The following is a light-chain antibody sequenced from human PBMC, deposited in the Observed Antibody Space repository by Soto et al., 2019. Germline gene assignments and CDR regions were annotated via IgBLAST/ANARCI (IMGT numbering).Light chain of an antibody. Sequence: EIVLTQSPATLSLSPGERATLSCRASQSISSSYLAWYQQKPGQAPRLLIYDASSRATGIPDRFSGSGSGTDFTLTISRLEPEDFAVYYCHQYGYSPPWTFGQGTKVEI. CDR3: HQYGYSPPWT. CDR1: QSISSSY. V-gene: IGKV3-20*01. J-gene: IGKJ1*01. CDR2: DAS.